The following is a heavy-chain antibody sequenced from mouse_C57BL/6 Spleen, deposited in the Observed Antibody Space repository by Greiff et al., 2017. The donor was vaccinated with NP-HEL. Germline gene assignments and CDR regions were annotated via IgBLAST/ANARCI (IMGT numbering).Heavy chain of an antibody. CDR1: GYTFTSYW. D-gene: IGHD2-2*01. V-gene: IGHV1-50*01. J-gene: IGHJ4*01. Sequence: QVQLQQPGAELVKPGASVKLSCKASGYTFTSYWMQWVKQRPGQGLEWIGEIDPSDSYTNYNQKFKGKATLTVDTSSSTAYMQLSSQTSEDSAVYYCARWGLYAMDYWGQGTSVTVSS. CDR3: ARWGLYAMDY. CDR2: IDPSDSYT.